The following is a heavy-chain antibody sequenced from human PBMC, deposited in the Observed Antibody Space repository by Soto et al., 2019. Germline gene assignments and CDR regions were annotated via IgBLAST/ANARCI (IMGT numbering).Heavy chain of an antibody. CDR3: ARGIGYCSSINCYSSRRLRFDS. CDR1: GGSFSGYY. CDR2: VNHSGTT. Sequence: QVQLQQWGAGLLKPSETLSLTCAVYGGSFSGYYWTWIRQSPEKGLEWIGEVNHSGTTYYNPSLKTRVTLPVHTPKNQFSLKLSSVTAADTAVYYCARGIGYCSSINCYSSRRLRFDSWGQGTLVTVSS. D-gene: IGHD2-2*01. V-gene: IGHV4-34*01. J-gene: IGHJ4*02.